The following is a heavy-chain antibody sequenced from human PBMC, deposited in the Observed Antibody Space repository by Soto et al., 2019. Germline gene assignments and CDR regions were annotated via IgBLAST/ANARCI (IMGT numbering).Heavy chain of an antibody. CDR1: GGTFSSYA. CDR3: AVQPAGYSNLPYYYYYGMDV. V-gene: IGHV1-69*01. D-gene: IGHD4-4*01. CDR2: IIPIFGTA. Sequence: QVPLVQSGAEVKKPGSSVKVSCKASGGTFSSYAISWVRQAPGQGLEWMGGIIPIFGTANYAQKFQGRVTITADESTSTAYMELSSLRSEDTAVYYCAVQPAGYSNLPYYYYYGMDVWGQGTTVTVSS. J-gene: IGHJ6*02.